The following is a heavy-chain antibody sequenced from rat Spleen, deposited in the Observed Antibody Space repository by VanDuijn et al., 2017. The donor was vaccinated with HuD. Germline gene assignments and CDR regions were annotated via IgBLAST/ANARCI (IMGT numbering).Heavy chain of an antibody. Sequence: EVQLVESGGGLVQPGRSLKLSCAVSGFAFSDYYMAWVRQAPKKGLEWVASFSFEGCGTYYRDSVKGRFTISRDNAKSTLYLQMDSLRSEDTATYYCTRLYYSNWFAYWGQGTLVTVSS. CDR1: GFAFSDYY. CDR3: TRLYYSNWFAY. V-gene: IGHV5-22*01. D-gene: IGHD1-1*01. CDR2: FSFEGCGT. J-gene: IGHJ3*01.